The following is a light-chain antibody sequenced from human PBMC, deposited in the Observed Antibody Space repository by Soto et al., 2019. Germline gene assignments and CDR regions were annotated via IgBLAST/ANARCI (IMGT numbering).Light chain of an antibody. CDR1: QGIASY. CDR2: AAS. Sequence: DIQMTQSPSSLSASVGDRVTITCRASQGIASYLAWYQQKPGKVPELLIYAASTLQAGVPSRFRGSGSGTDFTLTISSLQPEDFASYYWQKYSSAPWTFGQGTKVEIK. J-gene: IGKJ1*01. CDR3: QKYSSAPWT. V-gene: IGKV1-27*01.